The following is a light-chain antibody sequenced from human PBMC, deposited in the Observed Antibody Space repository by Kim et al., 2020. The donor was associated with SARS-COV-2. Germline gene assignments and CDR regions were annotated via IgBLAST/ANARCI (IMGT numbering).Light chain of an antibody. V-gene: IGKV3-15*01. J-gene: IGKJ3*01. CDR1: QSVSSN. CDR3: QQYNNGPRT. Sequence: ESVTLSRWARQSVSSNLARYQQKPGHAPPLLIYGASTSAAGIPVRFSGSGSGTEFTLTISSLQSEDFAVYYCQQYNNGPRTFGPGTKVDIK. CDR2: GAS.